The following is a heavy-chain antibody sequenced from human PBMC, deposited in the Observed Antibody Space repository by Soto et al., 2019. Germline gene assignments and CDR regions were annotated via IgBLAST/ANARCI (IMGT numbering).Heavy chain of an antibody. CDR1: GFTFSSYA. J-gene: IGHJ4*02. V-gene: IGHV3-23*01. Sequence: GGSPRLSCAASGFTFSSYAMSWVRQAPGKGLEWVSAISGSGGSTYYADSVKGRFTISRDNSKNTLYLQMNSLRAEDTAVYYSAKDFVPAVAHGTFDYWGQGTLVTVSS. CDR2: ISGSGGST. D-gene: IGHD6-19*01. CDR3: AKDFVPAVAHGTFDY.